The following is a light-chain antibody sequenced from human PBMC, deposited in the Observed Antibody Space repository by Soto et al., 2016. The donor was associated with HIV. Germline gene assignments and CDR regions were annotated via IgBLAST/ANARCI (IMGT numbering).Light chain of an antibody. J-gene: IGLJ2*01. CDR2: DDS. CDR3: QVWDTSSDVV. CDR1: NIGSKS. V-gene: IGLV3-21*03. Sequence: SYELTQPPSVSVAPGKTARITCGGNNIGSKSVSWYQQKPGQAPVLVVYDDSDRPSGIPDRFSGSNSGNTATLTISRGRSRGVEADYYCQVWDTSSDVVFGGGTKLTVL.